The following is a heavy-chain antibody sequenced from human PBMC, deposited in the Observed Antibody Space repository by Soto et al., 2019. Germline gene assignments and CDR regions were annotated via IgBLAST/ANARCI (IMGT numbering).Heavy chain of an antibody. V-gene: IGHV3-21*02. D-gene: IGHD6-13*01. CDR2: ISSDSDYI. CDR1: GLTLSGYS. J-gene: IGHJ4*02. CDR3: ARGPLYSANWDS. Sequence: EVQLVESGGGLVQPGGSLRLTCAASGLTLSGYSMHWVRQAPGKGLEWISSISSDSDYIYYTDSLKGRFTISRHNAKNSLYLQMSSLRANDTAVYYCARGPLYSANWDSWGQGSLVTVSS.